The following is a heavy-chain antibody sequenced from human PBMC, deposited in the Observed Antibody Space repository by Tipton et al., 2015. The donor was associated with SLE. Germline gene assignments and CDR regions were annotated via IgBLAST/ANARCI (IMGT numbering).Heavy chain of an antibody. CDR1: GYTFTDYY. V-gene: IGHV1-69-2*01. Sequence: QSGPEVKKPGATVKISCTASGYTFTDYYIHWVQQAPGKGLEWMRQINPDNGATIYAENFQDRVTMTADTSTDTAYMGLSSLRSDDTAGDYCATRWFNWRGPLWGQGTLVTVSS. D-gene: IGHD1-20*01. CDR2: INPDNGAT. CDR3: ATRWFNWRGPL. J-gene: IGHJ4*02.